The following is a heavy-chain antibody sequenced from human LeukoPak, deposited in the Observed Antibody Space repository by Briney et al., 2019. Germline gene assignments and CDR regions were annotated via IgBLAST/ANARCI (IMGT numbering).Heavy chain of an antibody. CDR3: VTDKDWTYLDY. CDR1: GFTFRSYW. J-gene: IGHJ4*02. D-gene: IGHD3/OR15-3a*01. CDR2: IKQDGSEK. Sequence: PGGSLRLSCAASGFTFRSYWMSWVRQAPGKGLEWVANIKQDGSEKNYVDSVKGRFTISRDNAKNSLYLQMNSLRAEDTAVYYCVTDKDWTYLDYWGQGTLVTVSS. V-gene: IGHV3-7*01.